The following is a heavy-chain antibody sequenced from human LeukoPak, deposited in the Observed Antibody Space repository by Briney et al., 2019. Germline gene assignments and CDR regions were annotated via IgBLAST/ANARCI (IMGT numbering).Heavy chain of an antibody. CDR2: IYHSGST. J-gene: IGHJ4*02. D-gene: IGHD3-22*01. Sequence: PSQTLSLTCAVSGGSISSGGYSWSWIRQPPGKGLEWIGYIYHSGSTYYNPSLKSRVTISVDRSKNQFSLKLSPVTAADTAVYYCARCSSGYYGTLFDYWGQGTLVTVSS. CDR3: ARCSSGYYGTLFDY. V-gene: IGHV4-30-2*01. CDR1: GGSISSGGYS.